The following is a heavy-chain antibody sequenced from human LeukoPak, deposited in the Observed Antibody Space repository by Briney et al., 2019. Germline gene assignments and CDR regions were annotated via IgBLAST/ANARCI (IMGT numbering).Heavy chain of an antibody. CDR2: ISGNGGTT. D-gene: IGHD1-14*01. V-gene: IGHV3-64*01. J-gene: IGHJ4*02. CDR3: ARHLNRDFEY. CDR1: GFTFSSYW. Sequence: GGSLRLSCEASGFTFSSYWMHWVRQAPGKGLEYVSVISGNGGTTYYANSVKGRFTISRDNSKNTLYLQMGSLRAEDMAMYYCARHLNRDFEYWGQGTLVTVSS.